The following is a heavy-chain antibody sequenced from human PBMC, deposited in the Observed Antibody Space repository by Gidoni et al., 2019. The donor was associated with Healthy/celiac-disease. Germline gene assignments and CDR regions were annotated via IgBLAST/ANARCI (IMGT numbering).Heavy chain of an antibody. J-gene: IGHJ6*02. D-gene: IGHD6-6*01. Sequence: QVQLVESGGRVVQPGRSLRLSCAASGFTFSSYGMHWVRQAPGKGLEWVAVIWYDGSNKYYADSVKGRFTISRDNSKNTLYLQMNSLRAEDTAVYYCARETRSSSLYYYYGMDVWGQGTTVTVSS. CDR1: GFTFSSYG. CDR2: IWYDGSNK. CDR3: ARETRSSSLYYYYGMDV. V-gene: IGHV3-33*01.